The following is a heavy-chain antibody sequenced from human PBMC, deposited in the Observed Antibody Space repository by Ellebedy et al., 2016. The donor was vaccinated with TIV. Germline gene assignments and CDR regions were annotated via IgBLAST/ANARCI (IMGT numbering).Heavy chain of an antibody. V-gene: IGHV3-30-3*01. J-gene: IGHJ4*02. Sequence: PGGSLRLSCTVSGLTFSSYPIHWVRLAPGKGLEWVTLISYDGTTKYNADSVKGRFTISRDISKNTVYLQMNNLRGDDTALYCATSAVGHSHGYYFDYWGQGTLVTVSA. CDR2: ISYDGTTK. CDR3: ATSAVGHSHGYYFDY. CDR1: GLTFSSYP. D-gene: IGHD3-22*01.